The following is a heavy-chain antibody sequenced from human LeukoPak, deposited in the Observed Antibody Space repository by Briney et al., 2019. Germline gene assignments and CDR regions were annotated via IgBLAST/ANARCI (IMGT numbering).Heavy chain of an antibody. D-gene: IGHD2-15*01. CDR1: GFTFSSYA. CDR2: ISESGANT. Sequence: PGGSLRLSCAASGFTFSSYAMSWVRQAPGKGLEWVSTISESGANTHYAASVKGRFTISRDDSKNTLYVQMNSLRVEDTAIYYGTIQWSGSSCRLPAVWGQGTTVTVSS. J-gene: IGHJ6*01. V-gene: IGHV3-23*01. CDR3: TIQWSGSSCRLPAV.